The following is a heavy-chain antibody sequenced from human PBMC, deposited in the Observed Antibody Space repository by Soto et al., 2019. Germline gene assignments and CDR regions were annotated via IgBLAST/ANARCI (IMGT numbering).Heavy chain of an antibody. J-gene: IGHJ4*02. D-gene: IGHD5-12*01. CDR3: ARLGGYDWYYFDY. CDR1: GGPISSGGYS. V-gene: IGHV4-30-2*01. CDR2: IYHSGST. Sequence: KPSETLSLTCAVPGGPISSGGYSWSWIRQPPGKGLEWIGYIYHSGSTYYNPSLKSRVTISVDRSKNQFSLKLSSVTAADTAVYYCARLGGYDWYYFDYWGQGTLVTVSS.